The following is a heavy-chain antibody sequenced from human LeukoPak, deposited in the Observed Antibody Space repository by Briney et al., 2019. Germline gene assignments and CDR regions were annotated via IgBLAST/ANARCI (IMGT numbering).Heavy chain of an antibody. CDR1: GLTFSSYL. CDR2: INQDASEQ. Sequence: PGGSLRLSCAAAGLTFSSYLMSWVRQAPGEGLEWVAHINQDASEQYYVDSVKGRLTISRDNDKNSLYLQRNSLRAKHTAVYYCARDGSRGYSYGYSDYWGQGTLVSVSS. CDR3: ARDGSRGYSYGYSDY. D-gene: IGHD5-18*01. J-gene: IGHJ4*02. V-gene: IGHV3-7*01.